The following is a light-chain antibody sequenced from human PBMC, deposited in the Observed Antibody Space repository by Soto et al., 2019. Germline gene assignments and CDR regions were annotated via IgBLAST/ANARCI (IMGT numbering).Light chain of an antibody. CDR3: QQYNSYRT. CDR1: QTISSW. Sequence: IRVSQSASALSGSIGDRVTITCRASQTISSWLAWYQQKPGKAPQVLIWDASSLQSGVPSRFSGSGSGTDFTLTISSLQPEDFATYYCQQYNSYRTFAQGTKV. V-gene: IGKV1-5*01. J-gene: IGKJ1*01. CDR2: DAS.